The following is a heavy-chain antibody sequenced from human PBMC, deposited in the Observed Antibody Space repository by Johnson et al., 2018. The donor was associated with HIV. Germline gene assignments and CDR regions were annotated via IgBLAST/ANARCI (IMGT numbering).Heavy chain of an antibody. Sequence: VQLVESGGGVVRPGRSLRLSCVVSVFTFSNYPMHWVRQAPGKGLEWVAVISFDGSNKYYSDSVKGRFTISRDNSKNTLYLQRNSLRAEDTALYYCARGGPDSSGWSGAVSFDIWGQGTMVTVSS. CDR1: VFTFSNYP. D-gene: IGHD6-19*01. V-gene: IGHV3-30*04. J-gene: IGHJ3*02. CDR3: ARGGPDSSGWSGAVSFDI. CDR2: ISFDGSNK.